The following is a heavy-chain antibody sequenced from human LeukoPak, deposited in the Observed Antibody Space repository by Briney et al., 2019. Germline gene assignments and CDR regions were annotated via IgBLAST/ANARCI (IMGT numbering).Heavy chain of an antibody. V-gene: IGHV3-48*04. J-gene: IGHJ4*02. Sequence: SGGSLRLSCAASGFTFTSYRMNWVRQAPGKGLEWVSYISSSSSTISNADSVKGRFTISRDNAKNSLYLQMNSLRAEDTAVYYCARDRGYSLDYWGQGTLVTVSS. D-gene: IGHD5-18*01. CDR3: ARDRGYSLDY. CDR2: ISSSSSTI. CDR1: GFTFTSYR.